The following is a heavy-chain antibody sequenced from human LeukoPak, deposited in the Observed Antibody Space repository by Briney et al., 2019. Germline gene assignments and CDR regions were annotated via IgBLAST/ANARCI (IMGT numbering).Heavy chain of an antibody. CDR2: TYYRSKWYN. CDR1: GDSVSSTTTA. J-gene: IGHJ6*02. Sequence: SQTLSLTCAISGDSVSSTTTAWNWIRQSPSRGLEWLGRTYYRSKWYNDYAVSVKSRITINPDTSKNQFSLQLNSVTPEDTAVYYCARRRWLAPYYYYGMDVWGQGTTVTVSS. D-gene: IGHD6-19*01. CDR3: ARRRWLAPYYYYGMDV. V-gene: IGHV6-1*01.